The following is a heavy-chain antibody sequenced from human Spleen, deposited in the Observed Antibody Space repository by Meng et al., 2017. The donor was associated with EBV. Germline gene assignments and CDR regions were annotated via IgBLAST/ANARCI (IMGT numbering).Heavy chain of an antibody. CDR1: GTSIRSGVYS. CDR3: ARGTFRDYAGTYYFDY. CDR2: IYQRHST. D-gene: IGHD4-17*01. V-gene: IGHV4-30-4*01. J-gene: IGHJ4*02. Sequence: QVQPQATVPALCKAVLNPSLACTVTGTSIRSGVYSWGWIRQATGKRLEWIRYIYQRHSTYYSPYLRSRVIISVATSKNHFSLYLSSVTAADTAIYYCARGTFRDYAGTYYFDYWGPGTLVTVSS.